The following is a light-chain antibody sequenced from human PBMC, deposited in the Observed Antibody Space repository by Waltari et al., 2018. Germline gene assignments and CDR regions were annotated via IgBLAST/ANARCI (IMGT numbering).Light chain of an antibody. CDR1: QSINTW. J-gene: IGKJ4*01. Sequence: DIQMTQSPSTLSASVGDRVTITCRASQSINTWLAWYQQKPGKAPKLLIYKSSTLESGVPSRFSGSGSGTESTLTISSLQPDDFATYYCQQYNSYSTFGGGTKVEIK. V-gene: IGKV1-5*03. CDR2: KSS. CDR3: QQYNSYST.